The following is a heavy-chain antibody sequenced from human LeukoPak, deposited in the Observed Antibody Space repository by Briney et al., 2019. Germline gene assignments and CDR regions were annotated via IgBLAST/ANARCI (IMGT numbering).Heavy chain of an antibody. Sequence: SETLSLTCTVSGGSISSSSYYWGGIRPPPGKGLEGIGSIYYSGSTYYNPSLKSRVTISVDTSKNQFSLKLSSVTAADTAMYYCARHGLDTAMMNYYYYYMDVWGKGTTVTVSS. CDR3: ARHGLDTAMMNYYYYYMDV. CDR1: GGSISSSSYY. J-gene: IGHJ6*03. CDR2: IYYSGST. V-gene: IGHV4-39*01. D-gene: IGHD5-18*01.